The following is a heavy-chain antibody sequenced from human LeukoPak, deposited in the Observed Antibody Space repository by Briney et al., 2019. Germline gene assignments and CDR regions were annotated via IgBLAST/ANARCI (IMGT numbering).Heavy chain of an antibody. D-gene: IGHD3-22*01. Sequence: GGSLRLSCAAAGFTFNTYAMNWVRQAPGKGLEWVAVLSYDASNEFYADSVKGRFTISRDNSKNTLYLQMNSLRVEDTAVYYCAKDLYYYDSSGYCPFDYWGQGTLVTVSS. J-gene: IGHJ4*02. CDR3: AKDLYYYDSSGYCPFDY. V-gene: IGHV3-30*04. CDR1: GFTFNTYA. CDR2: LSYDASNE.